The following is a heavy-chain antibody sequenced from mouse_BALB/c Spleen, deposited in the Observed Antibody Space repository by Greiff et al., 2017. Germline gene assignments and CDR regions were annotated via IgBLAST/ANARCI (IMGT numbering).Heavy chain of an antibody. J-gene: IGHJ4*01. CDR1: GYSFTGYY. CDR3: AKERDRYDSAMDY. V-gene: IGHV1-31*01. Sequence: VQLQQSGAELVRPGSSVKISCKASGYSFTGYYMHWVKQSHVKSLEWIGRINPYNGATSYNQNFKDKASLTVDKSSSTAYMELHSLTSEDSAVYYCAKERDRYDSAMDYWGQGTSVTVSS. CDR2: INPYNGAT. D-gene: IGHD2-14*01.